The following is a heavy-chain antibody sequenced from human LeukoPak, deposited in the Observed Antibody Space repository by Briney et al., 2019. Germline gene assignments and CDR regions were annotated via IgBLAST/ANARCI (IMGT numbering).Heavy chain of an antibody. V-gene: IGHV4-4*02. CDR3: ARVAVAGSPFDY. Sequence: SETLSLTGAVSGGCISSSNWWSWVRQPPGKGLEWIGEIYHSGSTNYNPSLKSRVTISVDKSKNQFSLKLSSVTAADTAVYYCARVAVAGSPFDYWGQGTLVTVSS. CDR1: GGCISSSNW. D-gene: IGHD6-19*01. CDR2: IYHSGST. J-gene: IGHJ4*02.